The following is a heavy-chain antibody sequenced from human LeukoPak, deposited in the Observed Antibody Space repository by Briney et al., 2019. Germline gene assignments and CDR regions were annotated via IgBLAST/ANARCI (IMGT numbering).Heavy chain of an antibody. Sequence: SQTLSLTCTVSGGSIRSGAYYWSWIRQPPRKGMEWIGYIYYSGSTYYNPSPKSRVTISVDTSKNQFSLKLSSVTAADTAVYYCAGERWHVVVPARPQGEWYFDLWGRGTLVTVSS. CDR2: IYYSGST. D-gene: IGHD2-2*01. CDR3: AGERWHVVVPARPQGEWYFDL. V-gene: IGHV4-30-4*08. CDR1: GGSIRSGAYY. J-gene: IGHJ2*01.